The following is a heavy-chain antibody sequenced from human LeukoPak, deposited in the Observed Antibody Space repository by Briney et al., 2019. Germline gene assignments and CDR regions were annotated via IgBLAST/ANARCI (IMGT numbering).Heavy chain of an antibody. CDR1: GFTVSSNY. J-gene: IGHJ4*02. CDR2: IYSGGST. CDR3: ARDNRYYDSSGYSYYFDY. D-gene: IGHD3-22*01. V-gene: IGHV3-53*01. Sequence: GGSLRLSCAASGFTVSSNYMSWVRQAPGKGLEWVSVIYSGGSTYYADSVKGRFTISRDNSKNTLYLQMNSLRAEDTAVYYCARDNRYYDSSGYSYYFDYWGQGTLDTVSS.